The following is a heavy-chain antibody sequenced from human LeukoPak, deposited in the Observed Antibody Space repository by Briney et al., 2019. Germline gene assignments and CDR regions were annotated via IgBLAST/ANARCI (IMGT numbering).Heavy chain of an antibody. J-gene: IGHJ4*02. Sequence: SETLSLTCSVSGGSITSNYHYWGWIRQPPGKGLEWMGNIYHGGPTYYSPSLQSRITISVDTSKNQFYVKLRSVTAADTAVYYCARLLGSSYYSFDSWGQGTLVTVSS. CDR2: IYHGGPT. CDR3: ARLLGSSYYSFDS. CDR1: GGSITSNYHY. V-gene: IGHV4-39*01. D-gene: IGHD3-22*01.